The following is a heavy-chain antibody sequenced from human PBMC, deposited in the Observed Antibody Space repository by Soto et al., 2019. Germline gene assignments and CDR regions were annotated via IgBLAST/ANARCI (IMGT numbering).Heavy chain of an antibody. CDR1: GFTVSNNA. CDR3: AKARQAQSHYYYGMDV. D-gene: IGHD6-19*01. CDR2: ISGTGYGT. Sequence: GGSLRLSCAASGFTVSNNAMNWVRQAPGKGLGWVSGISGTGYGTYYADSVKGRFTISRDSSNNTLYLQMNSLRGEDTAIYYCAKARQAQSHYYYGMDVWGQGTPVTVSS. V-gene: IGHV3-23*01. J-gene: IGHJ6*02.